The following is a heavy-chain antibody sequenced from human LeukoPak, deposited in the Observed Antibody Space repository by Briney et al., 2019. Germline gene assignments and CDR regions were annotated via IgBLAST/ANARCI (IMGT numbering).Heavy chain of an antibody. CDR1: GGSISSYY. D-gene: IGHD3-22*01. Sequence: SEALSLTCIVSGGSISSYYWSWIRQPPGKGLEWIGYIYYSGSTNYNPSLKSRVTISVDTSKNQFSLKLSSVTAADTAVYYCARVAAAYYYDSSGYHAFDIWGQGTMVTVSS. J-gene: IGHJ3*02. CDR3: ARVAAAYYYDSSGYHAFDI. V-gene: IGHV4-59*01. CDR2: IYYSGST.